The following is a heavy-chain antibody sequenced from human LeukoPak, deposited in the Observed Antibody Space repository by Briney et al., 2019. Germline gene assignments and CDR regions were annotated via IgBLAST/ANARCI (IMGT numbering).Heavy chain of an antibody. D-gene: IGHD6-13*01. V-gene: IGHV1-18*01. CDR2: INAYNWNT. J-gene: IGHJ5*02. Sequence: ASVTVSFMACGYTFTNYVISWVRQAPGQGLEWVGWINAYNWNTNYPQKLQGRMTKNKDTSTSTAYMVLRSLRSHDTAVYYCARSWQHLDWFDPWGQGTLVTVSS. CDR1: GYTFTNYV. CDR3: ARSWQHLDWFDP.